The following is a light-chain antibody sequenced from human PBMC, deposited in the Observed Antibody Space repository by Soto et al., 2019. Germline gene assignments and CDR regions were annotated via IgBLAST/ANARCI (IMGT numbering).Light chain of an antibody. CDR3: AAWDDSLNIYV. CDR1: SSNIGSNT. CDR2: SNN. Sequence: QSVLTQPPSASGTPGQRVTISCSGSSSNIGSNTVNSYQQPPGTAPTLLIFSNNQRPSAVPHQPSASNSGTTAFLAISGLQSEDEADYYCAAWDDSLNIYVFGTGTKLTVL. V-gene: IGLV1-44*01. J-gene: IGLJ1*01.